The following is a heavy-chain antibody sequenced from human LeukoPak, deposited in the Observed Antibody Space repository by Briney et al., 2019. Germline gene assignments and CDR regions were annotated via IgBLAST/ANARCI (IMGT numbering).Heavy chain of an antibody. CDR2: ISHDGNHK. CDR1: VFPFSSHA. D-gene: IGHD4/OR15-4a*01. Sequence: PGRSLRLSCSASVFPFSSHAIHWVRQAPGEGLEWVTGISHDGNHKYYADSVRSRVTISRDNSKNTLYLQMDSLRTEDTALYYCAKERADYSFDIWGQGTMVTVSA. J-gene: IGHJ3*02. V-gene: IGHV3-30-3*01. CDR3: AKERADYSFDI.